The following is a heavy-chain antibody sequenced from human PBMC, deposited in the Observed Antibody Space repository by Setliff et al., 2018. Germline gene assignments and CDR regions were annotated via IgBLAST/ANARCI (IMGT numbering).Heavy chain of an antibody. CDR2: IIPMFDKA. CDR3: AGGQPLVRKYYYYMDV. CDR1: GGTFSIFV. D-gene: IGHD3-10*01. Sequence: ASVKVSCKASGGTFSIFVFSWVRQAPGQGLEWMGGIIPMFDKARYAQKFQGRVTITADESTSTAYMELSSLVSEDTAVYYCAGGQPLVRKYYYYMDVWGKGTTVTVSS. J-gene: IGHJ6*03. V-gene: IGHV1-69*13.